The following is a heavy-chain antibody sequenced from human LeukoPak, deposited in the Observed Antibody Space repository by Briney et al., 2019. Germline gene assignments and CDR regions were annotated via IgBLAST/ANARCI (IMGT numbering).Heavy chain of an antibody. D-gene: IGHD6-19*01. CDR2: IYHSGST. Sequence: SPSQTLSLTCTVSGGSISSGGYYWSWIRQPPGKGLEWIGYIYHSGSTYYNPSLKSRVTISVDRSKNQFSLKLSSVTAADTAVYYCARGYVFLWAVAGYYFDNWGQGTLVTVSS. CDR3: ARGYVFLWAVAGYYFDN. J-gene: IGHJ4*02. V-gene: IGHV4-30-2*01. CDR1: GGSISSGGYY.